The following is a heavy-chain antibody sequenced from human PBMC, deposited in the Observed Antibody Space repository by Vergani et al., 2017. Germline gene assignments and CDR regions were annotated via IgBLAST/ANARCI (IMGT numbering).Heavy chain of an antibody. D-gene: IGHD1-1*01. CDR3: AKNPXISTTRHYYAMDV. CDR2: TWYDGNNK. Sequence: QVQLVESGGGVVQPGRSLRLSCAASGFTFNQYGMHWVRQAPGKGLEWVAVTWYDGNNKQYADSVKGRFTISRDNSKSTMYLQMNSLRDEDTGVYYCAKNPXISTTRHYYAMDVWGQGTTVTVSS. CDR1: GFTFNQYG. J-gene: IGHJ6*02. V-gene: IGHV3-33*06.